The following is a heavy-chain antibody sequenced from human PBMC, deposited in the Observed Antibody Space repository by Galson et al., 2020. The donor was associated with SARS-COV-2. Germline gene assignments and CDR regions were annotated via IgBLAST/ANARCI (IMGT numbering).Heavy chain of an antibody. CDR1: GGSINSYY. V-gene: IGHV4-59*01. D-gene: IGHD3-10*01. Sequence: SETLSLTCTVSGGSINSYYWSWVRQPPGQGLEWIGYVYYRGTTNYNPSLGSRVTISIDTSKNQFSLRLTSVTAADSAIYYCARETLFNWFDPGGQGTPVTVSS. CDR3: ARETLFNWFDP. CDR2: VYYRGTT. J-gene: IGHJ5*02.